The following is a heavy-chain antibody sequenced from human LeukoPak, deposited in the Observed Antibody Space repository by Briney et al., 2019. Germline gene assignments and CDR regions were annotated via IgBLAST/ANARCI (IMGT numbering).Heavy chain of an antibody. CDR3: ARGSYYYYGMDV. Sequence: PSETLSLTCTVSGGSISSGDYYWSWIRQPPGKGLEWIGYIYHSGSTYYNPSLKSRVTISVDRSKNQFSLKLSSVTAADTAVYYCARGSYYYYGMDVWGQGTTVTVSS. V-gene: IGHV4-30-2*01. CDR1: GGSISSGDYY. CDR2: IYHSGST. J-gene: IGHJ6*02.